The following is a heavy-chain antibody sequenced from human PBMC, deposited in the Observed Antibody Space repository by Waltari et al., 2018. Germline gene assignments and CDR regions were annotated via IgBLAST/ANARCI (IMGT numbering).Heavy chain of an antibody. J-gene: IGHJ3*02. D-gene: IGHD3-10*01. Sequence: QVQLVQSGAEVKKPGASVKVSCKASGYTFTSYYMHWVRQAPGQGLEWMGRINPSGGRTNSAQKFRGRVTMTRDTSTSTVYMELSSLRSEDTAVYYCARGGDGSGSYPDAFDIWGQGTMVTVSS. CDR3: ARGGDGSGSYPDAFDI. CDR2: INPSGGRT. V-gene: IGHV1-46*01. CDR1: GYTFTSYY.